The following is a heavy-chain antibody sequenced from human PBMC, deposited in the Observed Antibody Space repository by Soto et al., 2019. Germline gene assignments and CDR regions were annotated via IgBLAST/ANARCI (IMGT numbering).Heavy chain of an antibody. Sequence: ASVKVSCKASGYTFTGYYMHWVRQAPGQGLEWMGWINPNSGGTNYAQKFQGRVTMTRDTSISTAYMELSRPRSDDTAVYYCARGNKVAVAGTLGYWAQGTLVTVSS. D-gene: IGHD6-19*01. CDR2: INPNSGGT. V-gene: IGHV1-2*02. J-gene: IGHJ1*01. CDR1: GYTFTGYY. CDR3: ARGNKVAVAGTLGY.